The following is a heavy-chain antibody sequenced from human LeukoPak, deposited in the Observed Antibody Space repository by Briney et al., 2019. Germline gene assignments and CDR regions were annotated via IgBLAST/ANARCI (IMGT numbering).Heavy chain of an antibody. CDR1: GGSFSGYY. J-gene: IGHJ4*02. V-gene: IGHV4-34*01. CDR2: INHSGST. Sequence: SETLSLTCAVYGGSFSGYYWSWIRQPPGKGLEWIGEINHSGSTNYNPSLKSRVTMSADTSKNQFSLKLSSVTAADTAVYYCARDSSSRVGLDYWGQGTLVTVSS. CDR3: ARDSSSRVGLDY. D-gene: IGHD6-13*01.